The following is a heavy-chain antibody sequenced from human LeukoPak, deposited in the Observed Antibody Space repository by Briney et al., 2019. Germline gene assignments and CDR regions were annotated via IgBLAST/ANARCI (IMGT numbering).Heavy chain of an antibody. CDR1: GGSISSYY. CDR3: ARVTLWFGELSTDGWFDP. D-gene: IGHD3-10*01. V-gene: IGHV4-59*01. J-gene: IGHJ5*02. Sequence: SETLSLTCTVSGGSISSYYWSWIRQPPGRGLEWIGYIYYSGSTNYNPSLKSRVTISVDTSKNQFSLKLSSVTAADTAVYYCARVTLWFGELSTDGWFDPWGQGTLVTVSS. CDR2: IYYSGST.